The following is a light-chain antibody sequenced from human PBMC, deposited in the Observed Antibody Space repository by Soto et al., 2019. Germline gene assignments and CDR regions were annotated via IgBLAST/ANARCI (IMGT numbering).Light chain of an antibody. CDR1: SSNIGSNT. V-gene: IGLV1-44*01. CDR3: APCDDTLNAPVV. Sequence: QSVLTQPPSASGTPGQRVTISCSGSSSNIGSNTVNWYQQLPGTAPKLLIYSNNQRPSGVPDRLSGSKSGTSASLAISGLQSEHEFDYYCAPCDDTLNAPVVFGGGTKLTVL. CDR2: SNN. J-gene: IGLJ2*01.